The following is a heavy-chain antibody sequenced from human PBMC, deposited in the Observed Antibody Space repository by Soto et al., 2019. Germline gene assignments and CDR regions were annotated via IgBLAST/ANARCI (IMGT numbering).Heavy chain of an antibody. V-gene: IGHV4-39*01. Sequence: LSLTCTVSGGSISSSSYYWGWIRQPPGKGLEWIGSIYYSGSTYYNPSLKSRVTISVDTSKNQFSLKLSSVTAADTAVYYCARQPASTIFGVTRYYGMDGWGQGTTDTVSS. CDR1: GGSISSSSYY. CDR3: ARQPASTIFGVTRYYGMDG. D-gene: IGHD3-3*01. J-gene: IGHJ6*02. CDR2: IYYSGST.